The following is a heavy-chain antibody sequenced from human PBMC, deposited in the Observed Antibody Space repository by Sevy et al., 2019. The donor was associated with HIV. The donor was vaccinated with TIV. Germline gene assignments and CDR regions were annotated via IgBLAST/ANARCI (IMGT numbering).Heavy chain of an antibody. J-gene: IGHJ4*02. Sequence: GGSLRLSCAASGFTFSNYGMYWVRQAPGTGLEWVAFIRYDGSSECYEDSVKGRFTISRDNSQNTVFLQMNSLRPEDTAVYYCAKPDKSLATTGPSFDSWGQGALVTVSS. D-gene: IGHD6-13*01. V-gene: IGHV3-30*02. CDR3: AKPDKSLATTGPSFDS. CDR2: IRYDGSSE. CDR1: GFTFSNYG.